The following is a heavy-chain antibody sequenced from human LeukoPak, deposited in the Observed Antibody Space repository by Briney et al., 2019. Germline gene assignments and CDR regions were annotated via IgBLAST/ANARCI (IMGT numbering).Heavy chain of an antibody. J-gene: IGHJ4*02. CDR1: GGSISSSSYY. D-gene: IGHD2-2*01. V-gene: IGHV4-39*07. Sequence: SETLSLTCTVSGGSISSSSYYWGRIRQPPGKGLEWIGSIYYSGSTYYNPSLKSRVTISVDTSKNQFSLKLSSVTAADTAVYYCARSYCSSTSCSYFDYWGQGTLVTVSS. CDR2: IYYSGST. CDR3: ARSYCSSTSCSYFDY.